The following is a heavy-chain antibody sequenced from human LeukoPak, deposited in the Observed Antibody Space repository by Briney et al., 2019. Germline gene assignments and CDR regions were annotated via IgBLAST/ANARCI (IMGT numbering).Heavy chain of an antibody. CDR2: IDWDDDK. D-gene: IGHD6-19*01. Sequence: SGPALVKPTQTLTLTCTFSGFALSTSGMCVSWIRQPPGKALEWLARIDWDDDKYYSTSLKTRLAISKDTSKNQVVLAMTNMDPVDTATYYCARTDSSGYYSDYWGQGTLVTVSS. CDR3: ARTDSSGYYSDY. J-gene: IGHJ4*02. CDR1: GFALSTSGMC. V-gene: IGHV2-70*11.